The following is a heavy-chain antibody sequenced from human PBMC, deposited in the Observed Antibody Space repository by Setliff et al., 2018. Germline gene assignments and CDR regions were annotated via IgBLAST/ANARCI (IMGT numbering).Heavy chain of an antibody. Sequence: SETLSLTCAVSGYSISSGYYWSWIRQHPGKGLEWIGYIYYSGSTYYNPSLKSRVTISVDTSKNQFSLKLSSVAAADTAVYYCARDPLTTNRRRAFDIWGQGTMVTVSS. J-gene: IGHJ3*02. CDR1: GYSISSGYY. CDR2: IYYSGST. CDR3: ARDPLTTNRRRAFDI. D-gene: IGHD4-17*01. V-gene: IGHV4-31*11.